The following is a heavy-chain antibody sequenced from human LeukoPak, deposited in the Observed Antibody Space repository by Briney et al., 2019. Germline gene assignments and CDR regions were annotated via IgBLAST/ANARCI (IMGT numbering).Heavy chain of an antibody. CDR2: FDPEDGET. D-gene: IGHD3-3*01. V-gene: IGHV1-24*01. Sequence: GASVKVSCKVSGYTLTELSMHWVRQAPGKGLEWMGGFDPEDGETIYAQKFQGRVTMTEDTSTDTAYMELSSLRSEDTAVYYCATGTRGTYYDFWSGYWGFDYWGQGTLVTVSS. CDR3: ATGTRGTYYDFWSGYWGFDY. CDR1: GYTLTELS. J-gene: IGHJ4*02.